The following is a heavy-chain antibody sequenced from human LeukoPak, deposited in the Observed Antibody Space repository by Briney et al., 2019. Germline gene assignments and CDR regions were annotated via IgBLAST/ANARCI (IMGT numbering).Heavy chain of an antibody. CDR1: GGSISSSSYY. V-gene: IGHV4-39*07. D-gene: IGHD5-18*01. Sequence: SETLSLTCTVSGGSISSSSYYWGWIRQPPGKGLEWIGSIYYSGSTYYNPSLKSRVTISVDTSKNQFSLKLSSVTAADTAVYYCARDGKRGYSYGYGVRAFDIWGQGTMVTVSS. CDR3: ARDGKRGYSYGYGVRAFDI. J-gene: IGHJ3*02. CDR2: IYYSGST.